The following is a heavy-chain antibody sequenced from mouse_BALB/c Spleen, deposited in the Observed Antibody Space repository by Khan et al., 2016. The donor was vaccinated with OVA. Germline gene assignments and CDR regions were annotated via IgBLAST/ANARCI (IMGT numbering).Heavy chain of an antibody. J-gene: IGHJ3*01. CDR3: ARLAYYYCSEGFAY. CDR1: GFTFSTYG. CDR2: ISTGGSYT. D-gene: IGHD1-1*01. V-gene: IGHV5-6*01. Sequence: EVELVQSGGDLVKPGGSLKLSCAASGFTFSTYGMSWVRQTPDKRLEWVATISTGGSYTYYPDSVKDRFTISRDNAKNTPYLPMSSLTSEATAMFDWARLAYYYCSEGFAYWGQGTLVTVSA.